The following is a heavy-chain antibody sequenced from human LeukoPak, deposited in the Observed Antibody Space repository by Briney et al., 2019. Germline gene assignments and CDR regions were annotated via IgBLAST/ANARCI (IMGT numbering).Heavy chain of an antibody. V-gene: IGHV4-30-2*01. CDR3: ARGSGTLGAFDI. CDR2: IYHSGST. Sequence: SETLSLTCAVSGGSISSGGYSWSWIRQPPGKGLEWIGYIYHSGSTYYNPSPKSRVTISVDRSKNQFSLKLSSVTAADTAVYYCARGSGTLGAFDIWGQGTMVTVSS. J-gene: IGHJ3*02. D-gene: IGHD1-7*01. CDR1: GGSISSGGYS.